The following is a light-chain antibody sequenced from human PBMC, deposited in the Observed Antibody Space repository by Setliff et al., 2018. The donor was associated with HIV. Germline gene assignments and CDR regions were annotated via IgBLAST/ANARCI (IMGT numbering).Light chain of an antibody. V-gene: IGLV2-14*03. CDR3: SSYTISSTLYV. J-gene: IGLJ1*01. Sequence: QSVLTQPASVSGSPGQSTTISCTGTSSDVGGYNYVSWYQQHPGKAPKLIIYDVSNRPSGVSNRFSGSKSGNTASLTISGLQAEDEADYYCSSYTISSTLYVFGTGTKVTVL. CDR1: SSDVGGYNY. CDR2: DVS.